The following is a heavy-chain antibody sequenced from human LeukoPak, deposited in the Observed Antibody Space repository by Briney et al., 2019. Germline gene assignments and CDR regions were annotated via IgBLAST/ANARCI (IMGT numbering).Heavy chain of an antibody. J-gene: IGHJ6*03. V-gene: IGHV1-69*13. CDR2: IIPVFGTA. CDR1: GGTFNSYA. CDR3: ARVQGYGGNSGYYYMDV. Sequence: GASVKVSCKASGGTFNSYAISWVRQAPGQGLEWMGGIIPVFGTAIYAQKFQGRVTITADESTSTAYMELSSLRSEDTAVYYCARVQGYGGNSGYYYMDVWGTGTTVTISS. D-gene: IGHD4-23*01.